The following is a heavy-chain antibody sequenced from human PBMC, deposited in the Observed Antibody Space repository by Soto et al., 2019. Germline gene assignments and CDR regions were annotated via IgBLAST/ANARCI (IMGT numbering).Heavy chain of an antibody. CDR2: TSNSGST. CDR3: ARGGGSTKVDY. D-gene: IGHD2-2*01. J-gene: IGHJ4*02. Sequence: QVQLQESGPGLVKPSQTLSLTCTVSGGSITSSGYYWSWIRQHPGEGLEWIGFTSNSGSTFYNPSLKRRVTISVDTSSNQFSLNLKSVTAAYTAVYYCARGGGSTKVDYWGQGTLVTVSP. V-gene: IGHV4-31*03. CDR1: GGSITSSGYY.